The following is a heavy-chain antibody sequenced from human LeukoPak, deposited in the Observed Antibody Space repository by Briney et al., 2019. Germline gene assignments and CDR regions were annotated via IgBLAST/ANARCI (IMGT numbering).Heavy chain of an antibody. CDR3: AKGQSNMKGPTSCYDY. CDR1: EFTSELTFSSYV. CDR2: ISGSGGST. Sequence: GGSLRLSCAASEFTSELTFSSYVMSWVRQAPGKGLEWVSAISGSGGSTYYADSVKGRFTISRDNSMNTLYLQMSSLRAEDTAVYYCAKGQSNMKGPTSCYDYWGQGTLVTVSS. V-gene: IGHV3-23*01. J-gene: IGHJ4*02. D-gene: IGHD2-2*01.